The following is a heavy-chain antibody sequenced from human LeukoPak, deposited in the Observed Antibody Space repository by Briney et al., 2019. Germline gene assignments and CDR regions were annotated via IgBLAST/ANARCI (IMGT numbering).Heavy chain of an antibody. CDR3: ARVGQGSGWYFDY. V-gene: IGHV4-4*07. J-gene: IGHJ4*02. CDR2: IYISGST. D-gene: IGHD6-19*01. CDR1: GGSISGYY. Sequence: SETLSLTCTVSGGSISGYYWSWIRQPAGKGLEWIGRIYISGSTNYNPSLKSRLTMSVDTSKNQFSLKLSSVTAANTAVYYCARVGQGSGWYFDYWGQGTLVTVSS.